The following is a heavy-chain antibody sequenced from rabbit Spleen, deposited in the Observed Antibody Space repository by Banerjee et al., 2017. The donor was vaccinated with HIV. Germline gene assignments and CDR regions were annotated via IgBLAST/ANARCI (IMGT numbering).Heavy chain of an antibody. V-gene: IGHV1S45*01. J-gene: IGHJ4*01. CDR2: IYTGSSGYT. CDR3: ARDLVAVIGWNFNL. D-gene: IGHD1-1*01. Sequence: QEQLEESGGDLVKPEGSLTLTCTASGFDLSSSYWICWVRQAPGKGLEWIACIYTGSSGYTYYASWAKGRFTISKTSSTTVTLQMTSLTAADTATYFCARDLVAVIGWNFNLWGPGTLVTVS. CDR1: GFDLSSSYW.